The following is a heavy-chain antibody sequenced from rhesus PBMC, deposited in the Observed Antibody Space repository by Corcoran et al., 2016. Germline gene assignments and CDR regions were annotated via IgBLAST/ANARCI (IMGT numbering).Heavy chain of an antibody. J-gene: IGHJ5-2*02. V-gene: IGHV4-165*02. D-gene: IGHD6-31*01. CDR1: GGSSSVYY. CDR3: AGFSGWYCSLDV. CDR2: IGASNGIT. Sequence: QVQLQESGPGLVKPSETLSLTCAVSGGSSSVYYYTWLRQPPGKGLEWIGYIGASNGITTYNPSLKSRVTIATDTSKNQCSRNLNSVTAADTAVYYCAGFSGWYCSLDVWGRGLLVTVSS.